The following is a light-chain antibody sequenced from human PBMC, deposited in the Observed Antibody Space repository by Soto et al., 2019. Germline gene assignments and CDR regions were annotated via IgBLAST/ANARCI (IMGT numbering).Light chain of an antibody. CDR3: SSHTRSRSLV. CDR2: DVT. Sequence: QSALTQPASVSGSPGQSITISFTGSAGDVAAYNLVSWYQHHPGKAPKLLIYDVTHRPSGVSDRFSASKSGNTASLTISGLQTEDEADYYCSSHTRSRSLVFGTGTKLTVL. CDR1: AGDVAAYNL. V-gene: IGLV2-14*03. J-gene: IGLJ1*01.